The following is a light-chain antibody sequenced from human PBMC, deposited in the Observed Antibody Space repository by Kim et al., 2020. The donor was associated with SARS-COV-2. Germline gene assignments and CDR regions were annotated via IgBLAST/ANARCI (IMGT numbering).Light chain of an antibody. Sequence: VLTQTPLTLSDTPGQPASISCKSSQRLMHGDGRTYLHWYLQKPGQPPQLLIYEVSNRFSGVPDRFSGGGSGTDFTLKISRVEAEDVGVYYCMQTIQLPLSFGGGTKVDIK. J-gene: IGKJ4*01. CDR3: MQTIQLPLS. CDR2: EVS. CDR1: QRLMHGDGRTY. V-gene: IGKV2D-29*01.